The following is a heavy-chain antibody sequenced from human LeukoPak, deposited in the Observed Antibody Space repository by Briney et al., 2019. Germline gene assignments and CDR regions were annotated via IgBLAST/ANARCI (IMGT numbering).Heavy chain of an antibody. CDR2: FDPEDGET. CDR3: ATERQQLDYFDY. V-gene: IGHV1-24*01. Sequence: ASVKVSCKVSGYTLTELSMHWVRQAPGKGLEWMGGFDPEDGETIYARKFQGRVTMTEDTSTDTAYMELSSLRSEDTAVYYCATERQQLDYFDYWGQGTLVTVSS. J-gene: IGHJ4*02. D-gene: IGHD6-13*01. CDR1: GYTLTELS.